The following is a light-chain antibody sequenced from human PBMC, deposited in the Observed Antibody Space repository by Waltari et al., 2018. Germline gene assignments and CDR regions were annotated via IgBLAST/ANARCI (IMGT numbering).Light chain of an antibody. Sequence: DIQMTQSPSTLSASAGDRVTSTRRASQRISSWLAWYQQKPGKAPKFLIYDASTLESGVPSRFSGSGSETEFTLTISSLQPDDFATYYCQQYNSYPWTFGQGTKVEIK. J-gene: IGKJ1*01. CDR2: DAS. CDR3: QQYNSYPWT. V-gene: IGKV1-5*01. CDR1: QRISSW.